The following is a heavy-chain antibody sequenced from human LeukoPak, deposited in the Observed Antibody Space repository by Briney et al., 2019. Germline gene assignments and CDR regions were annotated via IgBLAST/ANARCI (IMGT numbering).Heavy chain of an antibody. CDR1: GFTFSSYA. J-gene: IGHJ4*02. D-gene: IGHD5-18*01. V-gene: IGHV3-30-3*01. CDR2: ISYDGSNK. CDR3: ARSGVSYGRGGEYYFDY. Sequence: GGSLRLSCAASGFTFSSYAMHWVRQAPGKGLEWVAVISYDGSNKYYADSVKGRFTISRDNSKNTLYLQMNSLRAEDTAVYYCARSGVSYGRGGEYYFDYWGQGTLVTVSS.